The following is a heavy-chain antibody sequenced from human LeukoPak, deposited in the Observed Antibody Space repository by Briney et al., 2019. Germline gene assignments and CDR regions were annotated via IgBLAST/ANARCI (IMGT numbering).Heavy chain of an antibody. CDR2: IYYSGST. CDR3: ASTQKINSSDAFDI. J-gene: IGHJ3*02. D-gene: IGHD4-23*01. CDR1: GDSISSRSYY. V-gene: IGHV4-61*01. Sequence: PSETLSLTCTVSGDSISSRSYYWSWIRQPPGKGLEWIGYIYYSGSTNYNPSLKSRVTISVDTSKNQFSLKLSSVTAADTAVYYCASTQKINSSDAFDIWGQGTMVTVSS.